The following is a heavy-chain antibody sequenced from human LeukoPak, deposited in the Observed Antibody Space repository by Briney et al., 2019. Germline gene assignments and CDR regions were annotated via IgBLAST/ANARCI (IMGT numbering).Heavy chain of an antibody. Sequence: GGSLRLSCAASGFIFSNYSMNWVRQAPGKGLEWVSYISRTNTIYYADSVKGRFTISRDNAKNSLYLQMNSLRAEDTAVYYCATESGTYSGTCFDYWGQGTLVTVSS. CDR2: ISRTNTI. V-gene: IGHV3-48*01. D-gene: IGHD1-26*01. CDR1: GFIFSNYS. CDR3: ATESGTYSGTCFDY. J-gene: IGHJ4*02.